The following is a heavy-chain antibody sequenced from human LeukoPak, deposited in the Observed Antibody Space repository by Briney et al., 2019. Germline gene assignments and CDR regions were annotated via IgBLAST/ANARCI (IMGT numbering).Heavy chain of an antibody. J-gene: IGHJ4*02. D-gene: IGHD4-23*01. Sequence: PGESLKISCKCSGYRFTNYWIGWVRQMPGEGLEWMAIMYPRDSDTRYSPSFLGPVTISVDISINTAYLQWTSLKASDTAIYYCVVPQTKGSISPFDYWGQGTLVTVSS. V-gene: IGHV5-51*01. CDR3: VVPQTKGSISPFDY. CDR1: GYRFTNYW. CDR2: MYPRDSDT.